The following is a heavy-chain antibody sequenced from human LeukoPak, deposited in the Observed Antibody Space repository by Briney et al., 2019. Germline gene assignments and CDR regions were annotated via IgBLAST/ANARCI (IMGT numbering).Heavy chain of an antibody. CDR2: INPSGGST. V-gene: IGHV1-46*01. D-gene: IGHD6-13*01. CDR1: GYTFTSYY. CDR3: ARQPGIAAVHGY. Sequence: ASVKVSCKASGYTFTSYYMHWVRQAPGQGLEWMGIINPSGGSTSYAQKLQGRVTMTRDMSTSTVYMELTSLRSEDTAVYYCARQPGIAAVHGYWGQGIPVTVSS. J-gene: IGHJ4*02.